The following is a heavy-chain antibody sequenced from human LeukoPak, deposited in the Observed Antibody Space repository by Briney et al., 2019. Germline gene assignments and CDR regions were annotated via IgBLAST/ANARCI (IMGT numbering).Heavy chain of an antibody. V-gene: IGHV3-33*01. Sequence: GGSLRLSCAASGFTFSSYGMHWVRQAPGKGLEWVAVIWNDGSNKYYADSVKGRFTTSRDNSKNTLYLQMNSLRAEDTAVYYCARERQPGGAFDIWGQGTMVTVSS. CDR1: GFTFSSYG. D-gene: IGHD1-1*01. J-gene: IGHJ3*02. CDR3: ARERQPGGAFDI. CDR2: IWNDGSNK.